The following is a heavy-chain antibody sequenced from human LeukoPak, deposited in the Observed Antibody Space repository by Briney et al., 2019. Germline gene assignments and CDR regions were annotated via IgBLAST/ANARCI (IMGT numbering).Heavy chain of an antibody. Sequence: PSETLSLTCTVSGGSISSSSYYWGWIRQPPGKGLEWIGSIYYSGSTYYNPSLKSRVTISVDTSKNQFSLKLSSVTAADTAVYYCARHSYQSGSYNFDYWGQGTQVTVSS. J-gene: IGHJ4*02. D-gene: IGHD1-26*01. CDR2: IYYSGST. CDR1: GGSISSSSYY. CDR3: ARHSYQSGSYNFDY. V-gene: IGHV4-39*01.